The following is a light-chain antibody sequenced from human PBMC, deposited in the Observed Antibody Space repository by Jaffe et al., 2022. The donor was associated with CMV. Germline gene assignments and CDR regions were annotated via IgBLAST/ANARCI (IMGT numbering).Light chain of an antibody. CDR1: QSVSSSY. Sequence: EIVLTQSPGTLSLSPGERATLSCRASQSVSSSYLAWYQQKPGQAPRLLIYGASSRATGIPDRFSGSGSGTDFTLTISRLEPEDFAVYYCQQASLFGGGTKVEIK. CDR3: QQASL. J-gene: IGKJ4*01. CDR2: GAS. V-gene: IGKV3-20*01.